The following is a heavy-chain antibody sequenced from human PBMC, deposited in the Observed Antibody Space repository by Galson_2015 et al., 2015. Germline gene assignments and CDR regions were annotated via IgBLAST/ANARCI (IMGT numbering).Heavy chain of an antibody. D-gene: IGHD4-17*01. CDR2: IFSNDEK. Sequence: PALVKPTQTLTLTCIVSGFSLSNARMGVSWIRQPPGKALEWLAHIFSNDEKSCSTSLKSRLTISKDTSKSQVVLTMTNVDPVDTGTYYCARISTVTSNWYFDLWGRGTLVPVSS. CDR1: GFSLSNARMG. V-gene: IGHV2-26*01. CDR3: ARISTVTSNWYFDL. J-gene: IGHJ2*01.